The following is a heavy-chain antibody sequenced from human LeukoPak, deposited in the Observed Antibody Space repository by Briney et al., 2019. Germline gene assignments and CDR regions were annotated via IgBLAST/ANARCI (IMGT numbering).Heavy chain of an antibody. CDR1: GGSFSGYY. D-gene: IGHD2-2*01. CDR3: ASGGGGNIVVVPAAWYYFDY. V-gene: IGHV4-34*01. Sequence: PSETLSLTCAVYGGSFSGYYWSWIRQPPGKGLEWIGEINHSGSTNYNPSLKSRVTISVDTSKNQFSLKLSSVTAADTAVYYCASGGGGNIVVVPAAWYYFDYWGQGTLATVSS. CDR2: INHSGST. J-gene: IGHJ4*02.